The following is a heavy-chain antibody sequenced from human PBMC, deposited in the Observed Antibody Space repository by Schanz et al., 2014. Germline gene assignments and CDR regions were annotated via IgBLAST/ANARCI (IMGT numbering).Heavy chain of an antibody. CDR1: GFAFSVYG. CDR3: ARANYRRKINFDY. D-gene: IGHD3-10*01. CDR2: ISSSGTTI. J-gene: IGHJ4*02. Sequence: VQMVESGGGVVQPGRSLRLSCAASGFAFSVYGMNWVRQAPGKGLEWVSYISSSGTTIYYADSVKGRFTMSRDNSKNTLYLQMNSLRAEDTAVYYCARANYRRKINFDYWGRGTLVTVSS. V-gene: IGHV3-48*01.